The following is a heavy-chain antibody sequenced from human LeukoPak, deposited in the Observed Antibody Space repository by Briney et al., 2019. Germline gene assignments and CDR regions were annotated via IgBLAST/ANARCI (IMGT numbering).Heavy chain of an antibody. CDR2: IYYSGST. Sequence: PSETQSLTCTVSGGSISSGDYYWSWIRQPPGKGLEWIGYIYYSGSTYYNPSLKSRVTISVDTSKNQFSLKLSSVTAADTAAYYCARAPRNIGYYTNWYFDLWGRGTLVTVSS. D-gene: IGHD3-3*01. CDR1: GGSISSGDYY. CDR3: ARAPRNIGYYTNWYFDL. J-gene: IGHJ2*01. V-gene: IGHV4-30-4*08.